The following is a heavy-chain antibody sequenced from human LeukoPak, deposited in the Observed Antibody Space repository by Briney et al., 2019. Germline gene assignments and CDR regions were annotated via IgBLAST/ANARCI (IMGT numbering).Heavy chain of an antibody. D-gene: IGHD3-22*01. J-gene: IGHJ4*02. V-gene: IGHV4-59*01. CDR1: GGSISSYY. Sequence: SETLSLTCTVSGGSISSYYWSWIRQPPGKGLEWIGYMYYSGSTNYNPSLKSRVTISLDTSKNQFSLKLSSVTAADTAVYYCARDSRNYYDSSGYYIDWGQGTLVIVSS. CDR2: MYYSGST. CDR3: ARDSRNYYDSSGYYID.